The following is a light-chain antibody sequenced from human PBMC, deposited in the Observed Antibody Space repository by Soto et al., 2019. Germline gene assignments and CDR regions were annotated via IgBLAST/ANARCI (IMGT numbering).Light chain of an antibody. V-gene: IGLV2-14*01. CDR1: SSDVGGYNF. CDR3: YSATRNSTAHRV. CDR2: GVT. Sequence: QSVLTQPASVSGSPGQSITISCTGTSSDVGGYNFVSWYQHHPDKAPKLIIYGVTNRPSGVSHRFSGSKSGYTASLTISGLQAEYEAQYYCYSATRNSTAHRVFGGGTKLTVL. J-gene: IGLJ3*02.